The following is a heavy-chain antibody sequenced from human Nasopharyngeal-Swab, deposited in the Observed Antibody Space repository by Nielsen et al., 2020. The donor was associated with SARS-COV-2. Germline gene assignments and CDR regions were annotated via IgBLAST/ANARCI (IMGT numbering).Heavy chain of an antibody. CDR1: GFTFDDYA. V-gene: IGHV3-9*01. CDR3: AKDIPDGAFDI. D-gene: IGHD5-24*01. Sequence: GGSLRLSCAASGFTFDDYAMHWVRQAPGKGLEWVSGISWNSKAIDYVDSVKGRFTISRDNAKSSLYLQMNSLRAEDTALYYCAKDIPDGAFDIWGQGTMVTVSS. CDR2: ISWNSKAI. J-gene: IGHJ3*02.